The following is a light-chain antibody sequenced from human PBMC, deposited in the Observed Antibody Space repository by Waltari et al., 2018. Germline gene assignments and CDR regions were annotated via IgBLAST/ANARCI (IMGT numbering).Light chain of an antibody. CDR3: QHYGGSSS. J-gene: IGKJ1*01. Sequence: DIVLTQSPGTLSLSPGERATLSCRASQSVYSSSLAWYQQKPGQPPRLLMYGASTRATGIPDRFSGSSGSGTDFTLTISRLEPEEFAVYYCQHYGGSSSFGQGTKVEIK. CDR1: QSVYSSS. CDR2: GAS. V-gene: IGKV3-20*01.